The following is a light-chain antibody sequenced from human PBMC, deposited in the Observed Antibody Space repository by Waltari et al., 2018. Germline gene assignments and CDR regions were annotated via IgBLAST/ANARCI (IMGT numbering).Light chain of an antibody. J-gene: IGKJ1*01. CDR3: QQYNSYPWT. CDR1: QSISSR. CDR2: KAS. V-gene: IGKV1-5*03. Sequence: DIQMTQSPSTLSASLGDRVPITCRARQSISSRLAWYQQKPGKAPKLLIYKASSLESGVPSRFSGSGSGTEFTLTISSLQPDDFATYYCQQYNSYPWTFGQGTKVEIK.